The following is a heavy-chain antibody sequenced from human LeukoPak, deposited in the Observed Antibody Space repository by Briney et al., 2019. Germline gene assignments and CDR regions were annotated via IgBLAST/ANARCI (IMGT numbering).Heavy chain of an antibody. Sequence: SETLSLTCTISGDSISSSSYYWGWIRQPPGKGLEWIGDIYYRGSTYYNPSLKSRVSISIDTSNNQFSLTLNSVTAADAALYFCARRRYYDSSGYLDWGQGTLVTVSS. CDR1: GDSISSSSYY. V-gene: IGHV4-39*01. D-gene: IGHD3-22*01. CDR3: ARRRYYDSSGYLD. CDR2: IYYRGST. J-gene: IGHJ1*01.